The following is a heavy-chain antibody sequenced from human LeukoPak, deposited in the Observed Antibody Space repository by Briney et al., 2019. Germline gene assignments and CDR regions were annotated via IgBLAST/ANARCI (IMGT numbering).Heavy chain of an antibody. CDR3: VKRTVNYPFDF. CDR2: ISGSGGST. Sequence: GGSLSLSFEASGFTLSSLAMNWFRKAPGKGLKWVSAISGSGGSTFYADSVKGRFTISRDNSENTLYLQMNSLRAEDTAVYYCVKRTVNYPFDFWGQGTLLTVSS. CDR1: GFTLSSLA. J-gene: IGHJ4*02. D-gene: IGHD1-7*01. V-gene: IGHV3-23*01.